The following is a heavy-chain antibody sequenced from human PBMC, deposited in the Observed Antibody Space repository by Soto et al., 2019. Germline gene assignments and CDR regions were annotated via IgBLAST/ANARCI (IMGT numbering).Heavy chain of an antibody. CDR3: GRDVIVGLGSFIRAFDI. J-gene: IGHJ3*02. V-gene: IGHV4-30-4*01. Sequence: QVQLQESGPGLVKPSQTLSLTCTVSGGSISSGDYYWSWIRQPPGKGLEWIGYIYYSGSNYYNPSLKSRATTSADTSKNQYSLKMSSGTAAVAVVYYGGRDVIVGLGSFIRAFDIWGQGTMVTVSS. CDR2: IYYSGSN. CDR1: GGSISSGDYY. D-gene: IGHD3-10*01.